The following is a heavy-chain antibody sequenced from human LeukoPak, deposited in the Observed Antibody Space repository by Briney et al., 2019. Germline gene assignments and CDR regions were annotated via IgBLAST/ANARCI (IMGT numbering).Heavy chain of an antibody. Sequence: GGSLRLSCAASGFTFSSYAMHWVRQAPGKGLEWVAVISYDGSNKYYADSVKGRFTISRDNSKNTLYLQMNSLRAEDTAVYYWARGYGIAAGDWGQGTLVTVSS. J-gene: IGHJ4*02. CDR1: GFTFSSYA. CDR3: ARGYGIAAGD. V-gene: IGHV3-30-3*01. CDR2: ISYDGSNK. D-gene: IGHD6-13*01.